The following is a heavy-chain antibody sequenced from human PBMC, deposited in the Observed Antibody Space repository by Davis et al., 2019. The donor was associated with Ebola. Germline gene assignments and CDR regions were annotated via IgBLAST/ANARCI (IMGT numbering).Heavy chain of an antibody. CDR2: IIPLFRSP. D-gene: IGHD6-13*01. J-gene: IGHJ6*02. CDR3: ATYSKSWYYYYYGMDV. CDR1: EGAFSSFA. V-gene: IGHV1-69*13. Sequence: SVKVSCKASEGAFSSFAINWMRQAPGQGLEWMGGIIPLFRSPNYAQKFQGRVTITADESTKTVYMDLSSLKSEDTAVYYCATYSKSWYYYYYGMDVWGQGTTVTVSS.